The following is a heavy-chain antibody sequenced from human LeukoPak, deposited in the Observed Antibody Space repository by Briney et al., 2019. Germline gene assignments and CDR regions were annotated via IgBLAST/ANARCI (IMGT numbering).Heavy chain of an antibody. J-gene: IGHJ4*02. CDR1: GFTFTAYH. V-gene: IGHV1-2*02. Sequence: GASVKVSCKASGFTFTAYHMHWVRQAPGQGLEWMGWINPNSGGTNYAQKLQGRVTMTRDTSISTAYMELSGLRSDDTAVYYCARGPHWDPHFDYWGQGTLVTVSS. CDR2: INPNSGGT. D-gene: IGHD7-27*01. CDR3: ARGPHWDPHFDY.